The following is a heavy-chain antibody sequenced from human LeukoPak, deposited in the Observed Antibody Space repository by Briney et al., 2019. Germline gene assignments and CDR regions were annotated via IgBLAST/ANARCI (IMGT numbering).Heavy chain of an antibody. CDR1: GGSISSSSYY. Sequence: SETLSLTCTVSGGSISSSSYYWGWIRQPPGKGLEWIGSIYYSGSTYYNPSLKSRVTISVDTSKNQFSLKLSSVTAADTAVYYCARGRRIQLWSTFDYWGQGTLVTVSS. CDR2: IYYSGST. V-gene: IGHV4-39*07. D-gene: IGHD5-18*01. J-gene: IGHJ4*02. CDR3: ARGRRIQLWSTFDY.